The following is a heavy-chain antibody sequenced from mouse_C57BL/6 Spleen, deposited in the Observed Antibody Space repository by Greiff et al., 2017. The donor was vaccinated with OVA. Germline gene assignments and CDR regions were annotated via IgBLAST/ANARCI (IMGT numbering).Heavy chain of an antibody. CDR3: TREEYSNYEMGAMDY. Sequence: EVHLVESGEGLVKPGGSLKLSCAASGFTFSSYAMSWVRQTPEKRLEWVAYISSGGDYIYYADTVKGRFTISRDNARNTLYLQMSSLKSEDTAMYYCTREEYSNYEMGAMDYWGQGTSVTVSS. D-gene: IGHD2-5*01. V-gene: IGHV5-9-1*02. J-gene: IGHJ4*01. CDR1: GFTFSSYA. CDR2: ISSGGDYI.